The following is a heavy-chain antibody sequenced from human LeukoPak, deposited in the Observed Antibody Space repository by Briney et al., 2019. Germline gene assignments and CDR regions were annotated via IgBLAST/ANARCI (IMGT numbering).Heavy chain of an antibody. D-gene: IGHD5-18*01. CDR3: ARPKGRGYGYGYVRSAGWFDP. CDR2: IYYSGST. J-gene: IGHJ5*02. V-gene: IGHV4-39*01. Sequence: SETLSLTCTVSGGSISSSSYYWGWIPQPPGKGLEWIGSIYYSGSTYYNPSIRSRITIAVDTSKNQFSLKLSPVTDAATAVSFCARPKGRGYGYGYVRSAGWFDPWGQGTLVTVSS. CDR1: GGSISSSSYY.